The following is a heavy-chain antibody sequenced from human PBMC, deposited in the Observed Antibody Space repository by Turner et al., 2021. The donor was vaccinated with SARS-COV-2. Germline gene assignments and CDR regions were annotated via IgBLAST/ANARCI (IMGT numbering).Heavy chain of an antibody. CDR3: VRDKDSSDYYY. CDR2: ITSSDT. Sequence: EVQLVESGGGLVKPGGSLRLSCAASGFTFSSYHMNWVRQAPGKGLEWVSSITSSDTYYADSVKGRFTISRDNAKNSLYLQMNSLRAEDTAVYYCVRDKDSSDYYYWGQGTLVTVSS. J-gene: IGHJ4*02. V-gene: IGHV3-21*01. CDR1: GFTFSSYH. D-gene: IGHD3-22*01.